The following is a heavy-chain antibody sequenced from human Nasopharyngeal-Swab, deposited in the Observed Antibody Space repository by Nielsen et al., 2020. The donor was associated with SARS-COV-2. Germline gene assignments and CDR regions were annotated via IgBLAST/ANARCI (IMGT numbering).Heavy chain of an antibody. J-gene: IGHJ4*02. V-gene: IGHV4-39*01. Sequence: WIRQPPGKGLEWIGNIYYSGSTYYNPSLKSRATISVVTSKNQFSLKLSSVTAADTAVYYCATPWELSAYWGQGTLVTVSS. CDR3: ATPWELSAY. CDR2: IYYSGST. D-gene: IGHD1-26*01.